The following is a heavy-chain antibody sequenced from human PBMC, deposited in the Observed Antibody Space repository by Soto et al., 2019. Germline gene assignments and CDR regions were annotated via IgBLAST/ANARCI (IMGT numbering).Heavy chain of an antibody. D-gene: IGHD5-12*01. Sequence: EVQLVESGGDLVQPGGSLRLSCAASGFIFSSYWMHWVRQAPGKGLVWVSRVKSDGSTYYADYVKGRFTISRDNAKNTLYLQMNSLSVEETAVYYCARGIRGHYGSDVWGQGTMVTVSS. CDR3: ARGIRGHYGSDV. J-gene: IGHJ3*01. CDR1: GFIFSSYW. V-gene: IGHV3-74*01. CDR2: VKSDGST.